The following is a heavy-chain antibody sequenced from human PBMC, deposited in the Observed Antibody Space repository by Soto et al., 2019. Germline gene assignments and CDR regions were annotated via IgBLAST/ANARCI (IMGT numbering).Heavy chain of an antibody. V-gene: IGHV4-34*01. CDR2: INHSGST. D-gene: IGHD2-2*01. CDR3: AREAVVPAAITGYYYYGMDV. CDR1: GGYFSGYY. J-gene: IGHJ6*02. Sequence: SETLSLTCAVYGGYFSGYYWSWIRQPPGKGLEWIGEINHSGSTNYNPCLKSRFTISADTSKYQWSLKLSSVTAADTAVYYCAREAVVPAAITGYYYYGMDVWGQGTTVTVSS.